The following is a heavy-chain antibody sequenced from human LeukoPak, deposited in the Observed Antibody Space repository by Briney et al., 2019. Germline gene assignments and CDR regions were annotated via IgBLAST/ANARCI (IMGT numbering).Heavy chain of an antibody. D-gene: IGHD7-27*01. J-gene: IGHJ4*02. V-gene: IGHV1-18*01. CDR1: GYTFTSYG. Sequence: ASVKVSCKASGYTFTSYGISWVRHAPGQGVEWLEWISTYNGNTHYAQKLQGRVTMTTDTSTTTAYMELRSLRSDDTAVYYCARDYRTGFDYWGQGTLVTVSS. CDR3: ARDYRTGFDY. CDR2: ISTYNGNT.